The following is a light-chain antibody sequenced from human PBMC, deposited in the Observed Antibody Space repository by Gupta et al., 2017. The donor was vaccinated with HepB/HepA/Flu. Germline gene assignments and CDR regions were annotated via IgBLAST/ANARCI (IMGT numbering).Light chain of an antibody. CDR3: GTLDSSRSAIPVV. V-gene: IGLV1-51*02. CDR2: ENN. Sequence: QSVLTQPPSVSAAPGQKVTISCSGSSSNIGNNYVSWYQQLPGTAPKLLIYENNKRPSGIPDRSSGSKSGTSATLGITGLQTGDEADYYCGTLDSSRSAIPVVFGGGTKLTVL. J-gene: IGLJ2*01. CDR1: SSNIGNNY.